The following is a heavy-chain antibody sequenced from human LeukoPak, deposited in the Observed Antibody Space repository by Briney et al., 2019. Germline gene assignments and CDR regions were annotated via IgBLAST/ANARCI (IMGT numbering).Heavy chain of an antibody. CDR3: ARPWLLAAAGTYDY. CDR1: GFTFSSYS. J-gene: IGHJ4*02. CDR2: ISSSSSYI. D-gene: IGHD6-13*01. Sequence: GGSLRLSCAASGFTFSSYSMNWVRQAPGKGLEWVSSISSSSSYIYYADSVKGRFTISRDNAKNSLYLQMNSLRAEDTAVYYCARPWLLAAAGTYDYWGQGTLVTASS. V-gene: IGHV3-21*01.